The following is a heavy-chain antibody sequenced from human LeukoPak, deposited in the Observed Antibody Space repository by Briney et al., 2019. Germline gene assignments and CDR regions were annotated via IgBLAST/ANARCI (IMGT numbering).Heavy chain of an antibody. Sequence: GSSVKVSCKASGCTFSSYAISWVRQAPGQGLEWMGRIIPIFGTANYAQKVQGRVTITTDESTSTAYMELSSLRSEDTAVYYCARDSPYDSSGQRYWGQGTLVTVSS. D-gene: IGHD3-22*01. CDR3: ARDSPYDSSGQRY. CDR2: IIPIFGTA. V-gene: IGHV1-69*05. CDR1: GCTFSSYA. J-gene: IGHJ4*02.